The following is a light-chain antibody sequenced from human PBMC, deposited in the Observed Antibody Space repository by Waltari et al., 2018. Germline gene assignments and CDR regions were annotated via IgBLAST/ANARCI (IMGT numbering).Light chain of an antibody. CDR3: QQRSDFIT. Sequence: EIVLTQSPAYLSLSPGERATLSCRASQAVHRYLAWYQQKPGQAPRLLIDDASNRATDTPARFTASGSGTDFTLAISSLEPEDFAIYYCQQRSDFITFGQGTRLDI. CDR2: DAS. J-gene: IGKJ5*01. V-gene: IGKV3-11*01. CDR1: QAVHRY.